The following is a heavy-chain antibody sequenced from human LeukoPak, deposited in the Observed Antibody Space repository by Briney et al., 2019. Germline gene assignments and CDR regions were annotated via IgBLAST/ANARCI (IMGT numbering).Heavy chain of an antibody. J-gene: IGHJ4*02. D-gene: IGHD3-22*01. Sequence: GGSLRLSCAASGFIVSSDYMSWVRQAPGKGLEWVSVVYSDGKTYYADSVKGRFTISRDNSKNTLYLQMNSLRAEDTAVYYCAKDWGYDSSGYLPAYFDYWGQGTLVTVSS. CDR2: VYSDGKT. V-gene: IGHV3-66*01. CDR1: GFIVSSDY. CDR3: AKDWGYDSSGYLPAYFDY.